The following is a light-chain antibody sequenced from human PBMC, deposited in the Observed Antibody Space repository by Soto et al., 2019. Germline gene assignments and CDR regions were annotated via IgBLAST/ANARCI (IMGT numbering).Light chain of an antibody. Sequence: QSVLTQPPSVSAAPGQKVTISCSGSSSNIGNNYVSWYQQLPGTAPKLLIYDNNKRPSGIPDRFSGSKSGTSATLGITGLQTGDEADYYCSSYTSSNTLEVFGFGTKLTVL. V-gene: IGLV1-51*01. CDR3: SSYTSSNTLEV. CDR1: SSNIGNNY. J-gene: IGLJ1*01. CDR2: DNN.